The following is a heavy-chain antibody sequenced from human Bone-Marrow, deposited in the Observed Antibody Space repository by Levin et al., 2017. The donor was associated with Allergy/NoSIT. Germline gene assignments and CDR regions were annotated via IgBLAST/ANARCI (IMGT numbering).Heavy chain of an antibody. CDR3: ARAFTNSWGLDF. Sequence: LSLTCAGSGFTFSDYAMHWVRQAPGKGLEWVAVISHDGGNVLYSDSVRGRFIVSRGNSKNTLYLQMDSLRAEDTASYYCARAFTNSWGLDFWGQETLVAVSS. CDR1: GFTFSDYA. D-gene: IGHD2/OR15-2a*01. V-gene: IGHV3-30-3*01. CDR2: ISHDGGNV. J-gene: IGHJ4*02.